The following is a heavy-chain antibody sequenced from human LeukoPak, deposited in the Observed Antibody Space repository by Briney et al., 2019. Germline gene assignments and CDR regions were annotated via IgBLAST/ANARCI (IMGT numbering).Heavy chain of an antibody. V-gene: IGHV3-21*01. CDR2: ISSSSSYI. Sequence: GGSLRLSCAASGFTFSSYSMNWVRQAPGKGLEWVSSISSSSSYIYYADSVKGRFTISRDNAKNSLYLQMNSLRAEDTAVYYCARSPSYDSSGYYYHYWGQGTLVTVSS. CDR3: ARSPSYDSSGYYYHY. J-gene: IGHJ4*02. D-gene: IGHD3-22*01. CDR1: GFTFSSYS.